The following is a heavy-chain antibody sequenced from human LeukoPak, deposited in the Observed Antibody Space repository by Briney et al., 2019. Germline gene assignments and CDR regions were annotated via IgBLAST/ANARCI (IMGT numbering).Heavy chain of an antibody. CDR2: VYYSGKT. CDR1: GGSISGHY. CDR3: ARLLDNDSSGDPDTFDM. Sequence: SETLSLTCAVSGGSISGHYWGWIRQPPGKGLEWIGYVYYSGKTYYSSSLRSRVTISVDTSKNHFSLKLTSVTAADTAVYYCARLLDNDSSGDPDTFDMWGQGTMVTVSS. D-gene: IGHD3-22*01. J-gene: IGHJ3*02. V-gene: IGHV4-59*11.